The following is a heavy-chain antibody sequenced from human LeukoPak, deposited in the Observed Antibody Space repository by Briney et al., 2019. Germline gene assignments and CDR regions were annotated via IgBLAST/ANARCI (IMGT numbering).Heavy chain of an antibody. V-gene: IGHV3-66*01. J-gene: IGHJ3*02. CDR1: GFTVSSNY. CDR2: IYSGGST. D-gene: IGHD3-10*01. CDR3: ARVVRAHDAFDI. Sequence: WGSLRLSCAASGFTVSSNYMSWVRQAPGKGLEWVSVIYSGGSTYYADSVKGRFIISRDNSKNTLYLQMNSLRAEDTAVYCCARVVRAHDAFDIWGQGTMVTVSS.